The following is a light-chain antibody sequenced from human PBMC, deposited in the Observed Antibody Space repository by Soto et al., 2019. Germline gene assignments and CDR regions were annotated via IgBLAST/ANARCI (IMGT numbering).Light chain of an antibody. CDR1: QSVRSSF. J-gene: IGKJ1*01. V-gene: IGKV3-15*01. CDR3: QQYYSFPWT. Sequence: EIVMTQSPATLSVSPGERATLSCSGSQSVRSSFLAWYQQKPGQAPSLIIYGASTRATGIPARFSGSGSGTDFTLTISCLQSEDVATYYCQQYYSFPWTLGQGTKVDIK. CDR2: GAS.